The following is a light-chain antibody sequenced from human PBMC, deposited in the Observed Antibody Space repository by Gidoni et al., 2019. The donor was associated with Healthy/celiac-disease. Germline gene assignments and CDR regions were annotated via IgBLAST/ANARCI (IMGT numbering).Light chain of an antibody. V-gene: IGKV3-20*01. CDR1: QSVSSSY. Sequence: EIVCTQSPGTLPLSPGERATLSCRASQSVSSSYLAWYQQKPGKAPRLTIYGASRRATGIPDRFSGSGSGTDFTLTISRLEPEDFAVYYCQQYGSSPGTFGQGTKVEIK. J-gene: IGKJ1*01. CDR3: QQYGSSPGT. CDR2: GAS.